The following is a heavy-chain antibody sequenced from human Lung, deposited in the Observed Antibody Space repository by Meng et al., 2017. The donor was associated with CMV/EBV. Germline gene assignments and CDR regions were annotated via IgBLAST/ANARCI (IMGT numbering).Heavy chain of an antibody. J-gene: IGHJ4*02. CDR3: ASFPPPGKQWLVTDY. V-gene: IGHV4-4*02. CDR1: GGAISSSNW. D-gene: IGHD6-19*01. Sequence: VQLQESGPGLVKPSGALSLTCAVSGGAISSSNWCSWVRQPPGKGLEWIGEIYHSGSTNYNPSLKSRVTISVDKSKNQFSLKLSSVTAADTAVYYCASFPPPGKQWLVTDYWGQGTLVTVSS. CDR2: IYHSGST.